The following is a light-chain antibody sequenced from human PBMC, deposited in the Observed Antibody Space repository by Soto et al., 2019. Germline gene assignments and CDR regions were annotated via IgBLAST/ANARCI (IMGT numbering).Light chain of an antibody. Sequence: EIVLTQSPATLSLSPGERATLSCRASQSVSSYLAWYQQKPGQAPRLLIYDASNRATGIPARFSGSGSGTDVTLPISSLEPEDFAVYYCQQRSNWPPDTFGQGTKLEIK. CDR1: QSVSSY. CDR3: QQRSNWPPDT. V-gene: IGKV3-11*01. CDR2: DAS. J-gene: IGKJ2*01.